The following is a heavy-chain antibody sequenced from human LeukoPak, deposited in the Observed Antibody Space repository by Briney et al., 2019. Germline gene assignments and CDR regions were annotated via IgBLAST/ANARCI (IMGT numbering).Heavy chain of an antibody. CDR2: INPNSGGT. V-gene: IGHV1-2*06. J-gene: IGHJ4*02. Sequence: ASVKVSCKASGYTFTSYSISWVRQAPGQGLEWMGRINPNSGGTNYAQKFQGRVTMTRDTSISTAYMELSRLRSDDTAVYYCARGYSYGSDYWGQGTLVTVSS. CDR3: ARGYSYGSDY. CDR1: GYTFTSYS. D-gene: IGHD5-18*01.